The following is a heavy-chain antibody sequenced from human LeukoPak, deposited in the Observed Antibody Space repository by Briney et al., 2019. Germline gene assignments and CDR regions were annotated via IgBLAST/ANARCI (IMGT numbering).Heavy chain of an antibody. J-gene: IGHJ4*02. CDR2: IYHSGST. V-gene: IGHV4-38-2*01. CDR1: GYSISSGYY. CDR3: ARLKRYDFWSGYYPFDY. D-gene: IGHD3-3*01. Sequence: PSESLSLTCAVSGYSISSGYYWGWIRQPPGKGLEWIGSIYHSGSTYYNPSLKSRVTISVDTSKNQFSLKLSSVTAADTAVYYCARLKRYDFWSGYYPFDYWGQGTLVTVSS.